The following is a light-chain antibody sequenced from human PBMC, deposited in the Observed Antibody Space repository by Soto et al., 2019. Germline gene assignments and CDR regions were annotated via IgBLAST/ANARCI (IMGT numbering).Light chain of an antibody. J-gene: IGKJ4*01. V-gene: IGKV1-39*01. CDR1: QSISSY. CDR2: AAS. CDR3: QQSYSTPQLT. Sequence: DIQMTQSPSSLSASVGDRVTITCRASQSISSYLNWYQQKPGKAPKLLIYAASSLQSGVPSRFSGSGSGTDFTPTISSLQPEDFATYYCQQSYSTPQLTFGGGTKVDIK.